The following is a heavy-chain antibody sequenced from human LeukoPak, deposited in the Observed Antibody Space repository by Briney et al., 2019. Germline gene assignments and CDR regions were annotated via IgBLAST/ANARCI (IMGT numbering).Heavy chain of an antibody. CDR3: ARRRAVPGFYYFDY. CDR2: ISYSGST. J-gene: IGHJ4*02. CDR1: GVSISGYY. Sequence: MSSETLSLTCTVSGVSISGYYWTWIRQPPGKELVWIGYISYSGSTNYNLSLNSRVTILVDTSKNQFSLKLRSLAAADTAVYYCARRRAVPGFYYFDYWGQGTLVTVSS. D-gene: IGHD6-19*01. V-gene: IGHV4-59*08.